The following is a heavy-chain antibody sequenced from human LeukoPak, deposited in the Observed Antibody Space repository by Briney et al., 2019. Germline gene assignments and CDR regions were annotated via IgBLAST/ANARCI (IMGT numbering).Heavy chain of an antibody. CDR1: GFTFSSYC. CDR2: LWYYGSNK. V-gene: IGHV3-33*06. CDR3: AKDTTVRTYYYYYMDV. Sequence: GGSLRLSCAASGFTFSSYCMHWVRQAPDKGLGWVAVLWYYGSNKYYADSVKGRFTIYRDNSKNTLYLQMNSLRAEDTAVYYCAKDTTVRTYYYYYMDVWGKGTTVTVSS. D-gene: IGHD1-1*01. J-gene: IGHJ6*03.